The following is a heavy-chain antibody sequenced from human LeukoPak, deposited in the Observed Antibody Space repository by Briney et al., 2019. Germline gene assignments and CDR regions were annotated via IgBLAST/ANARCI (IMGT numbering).Heavy chain of an antibody. CDR3: AKRGITTTTGGGYYFDY. D-gene: IGHD3-10*01. CDR1: GFTFSSYA. CDR2: ISSNGGST. Sequence: PGGSLRLSCAASGFTFSSYAMHWVRQAPGKGLEYVSAISSNGGSTYYANSVKGRFTISRDNSKNTLYLQMGSLRAEDAAVYYCAKRGITTTTGGGYYFDYWGQGTLVTVSS. J-gene: IGHJ4*02. V-gene: IGHV3-64*01.